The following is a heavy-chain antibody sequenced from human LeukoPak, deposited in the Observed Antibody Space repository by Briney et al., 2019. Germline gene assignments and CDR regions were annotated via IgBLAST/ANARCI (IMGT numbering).Heavy chain of an antibody. CDR1: GFTFDDYT. V-gene: IGHV3-43*01. Sequence: PGGSLRLSCAASGFTFDDYTMHWVRHAPGKGLEWVSLISWDGGSTYYADSVKGRFTISRDNSKNSLYLQMNSLRTEDTALYYCAKDFAKSSYYYYYMDVWGKGTTVTVSS. CDR3: AKDFAKSSYYYYYMDV. CDR2: ISWDGGST. J-gene: IGHJ6*03.